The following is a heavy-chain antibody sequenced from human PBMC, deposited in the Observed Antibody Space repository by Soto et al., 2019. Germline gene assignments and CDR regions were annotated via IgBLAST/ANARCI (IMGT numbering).Heavy chain of an antibody. V-gene: IGHV1-69*06. J-gene: IGHJ3*02. D-gene: IGHD3-10*01. CDR3: ARGVYGSGNYYTGPSAFDI. Sequence: QVQLEQSGAEVKKPGSSVKVSCKASGGTLSDHGVAWLRQAPGQGLEWMGGTIPVFNTAKYAQKFQGRVTVTADKFTNIAYMELSSLRSEDTAFYFCARGVYGSGNYYTGPSAFDIWGQGTMVIVSS. CDR1: GGTLSDHG. CDR2: TIPVFNTA.